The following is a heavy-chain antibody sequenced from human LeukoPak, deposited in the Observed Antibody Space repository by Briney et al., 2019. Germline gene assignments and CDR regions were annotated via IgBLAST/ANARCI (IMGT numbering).Heavy chain of an antibody. CDR3: ARVKGRGYSYGFGY. CDR1: GYTFASYD. J-gene: IGHJ4*02. D-gene: IGHD5-18*01. Sequence: ASVKVSCKASGYTFASYDINWVRQATGQGLEWMGWMNPNSGNTGYAQKFRGRVTVTRNTSISTAYMELSSLRSEDTAVYYCARVKGRGYSYGFGYWGQGTLVTVSS. CDR2: MNPNSGNT. V-gene: IGHV1-8*01.